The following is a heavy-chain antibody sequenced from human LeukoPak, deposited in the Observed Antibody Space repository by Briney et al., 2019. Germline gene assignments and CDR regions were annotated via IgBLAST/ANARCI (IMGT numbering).Heavy chain of an antibody. J-gene: IGHJ3*02. CDR2: IYYSGST. CDR3: ARVYGDYKNAFDI. Sequence: SQTLSLTCTVSGGSISSGDYYWSWIRQPPGKGLEWIGYIYYSGSTYYNPSLKSRVTISVDTSKNQFSLKLSSVTAADTAVYSCARVYGDYKNAFDIWGQGTMVTVSS. V-gene: IGHV4-30-4*01. CDR1: GGSISSGDYY. D-gene: IGHD4-17*01.